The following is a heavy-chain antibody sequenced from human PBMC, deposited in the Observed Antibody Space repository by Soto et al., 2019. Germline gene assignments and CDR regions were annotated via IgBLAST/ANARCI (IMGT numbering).Heavy chain of an antibody. V-gene: IGHV3-30*18. CDR3: SKNLPGTTKGFDY. J-gene: IGHJ4*02. D-gene: IGHD1-7*01. Sequence: QVQLVESGGGVVQPGRSLRLSCAASGFTFSSYGMHWVRQAPGKGLEWVAVISYDGSNKYYADSVKGRFTISRDNSKNTLYLQMNSLRAEEMAVYYCSKNLPGTTKGFDYWGQGTLVTVSS. CDR2: ISYDGSNK. CDR1: GFTFSSYG.